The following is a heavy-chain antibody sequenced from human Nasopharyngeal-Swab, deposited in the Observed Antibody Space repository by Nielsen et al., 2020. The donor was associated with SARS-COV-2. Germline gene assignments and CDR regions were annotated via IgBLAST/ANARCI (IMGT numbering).Heavy chain of an antibody. CDR2: ISGSGGST. D-gene: IGHD4-23*01. Sequence: GVLKISCAASGFTFSSYAMSWVRQAPGKGLEWVSAISGSGGSTYYADSVKGRFTISRDNSKNTLYLQMNSLRAEDTAVYYCAKDGGNSPYYYYGMDVWGQGTTVTVSS. CDR3: AKDGGNSPYYYYGMDV. J-gene: IGHJ6*02. CDR1: GFTFSSYA. V-gene: IGHV3-23*01.